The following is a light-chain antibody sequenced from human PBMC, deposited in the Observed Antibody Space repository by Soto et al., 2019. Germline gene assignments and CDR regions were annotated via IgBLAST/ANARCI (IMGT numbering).Light chain of an antibody. V-gene: IGKV3-15*01. CDR2: GAS. CDR3: QQYNNWIT. Sequence: EIVLTQSPGTLSLSPGERATLSCRASQSVSSSYLAWYQQEPGQAPRLLIYGASNRATGVPARFSGSWSGTEFTLTISSLQSEDFAVYYCQQYNNWITFGQGTRLEIK. CDR1: QSVSSSY. J-gene: IGKJ5*01.